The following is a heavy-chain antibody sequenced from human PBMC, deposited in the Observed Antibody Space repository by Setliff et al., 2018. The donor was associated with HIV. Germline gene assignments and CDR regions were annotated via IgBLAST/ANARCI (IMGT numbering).Heavy chain of an antibody. CDR2: IKQDGSER. CDR1: GFTFSNSA. D-gene: IGHD1-26*01. CDR3: ANLWEMGA. V-gene: IGHV3-7*03. J-gene: IGHJ5*02. Sequence: LRLSCAASGFTFSNSAMHWVRQAPGKGLEWVANIKQDGSERYYVDSVKGRFTISRDNTNNSLYLEMRSLRAEDTAVYLCANLWEMGAWGQGTLVTVSS.